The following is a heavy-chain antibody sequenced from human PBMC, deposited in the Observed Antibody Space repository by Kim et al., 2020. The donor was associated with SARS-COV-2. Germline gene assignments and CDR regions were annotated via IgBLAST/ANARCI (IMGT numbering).Heavy chain of an antibody. D-gene: IGHD1-26*01. CDR1: GYTFTSYD. CDR2: MNPNSGNT. CDR3: ARYSGSYLNGGYYYYYMDV. Sequence: ASVKVSCKASGYTFTSYDINWVRQATGQGLEWMGWMNPNSGNTGYAQKFQGRVTMTRNTSISTAYMELSSLRSEDTAVYYCARYSGSYLNGGYYYYYMDVWGKGTTVTVSS. J-gene: IGHJ6*03. V-gene: IGHV1-8*01.